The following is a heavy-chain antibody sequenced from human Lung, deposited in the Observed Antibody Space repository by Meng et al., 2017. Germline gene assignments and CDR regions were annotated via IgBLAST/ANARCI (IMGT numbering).Heavy chain of an antibody. CDR3: ARGPTTMAHDFDY. D-gene: IGHD4-11*01. Sequence: QVQLQQWGAGLLGPSETLSLTCVVSGGSFSDYYWSWIRQPPGKGLEWIGEINHSGSTNYNPSLGSRATISVDTSQNNLSLKLSSVTAADSAVYYCARGPTTMAHDFDYWGQGTLVTVSS. V-gene: IGHV4-34*01. CDR2: INHSGST. J-gene: IGHJ4*02. CDR1: GGSFSDYY.